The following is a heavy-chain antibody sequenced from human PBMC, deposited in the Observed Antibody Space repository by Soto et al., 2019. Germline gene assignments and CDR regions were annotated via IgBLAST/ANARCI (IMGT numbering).Heavy chain of an antibody. V-gene: IGHV4-34*01. D-gene: IGHD3-3*01. CDR2: INHSGSS. Sequence: QVQLQQWGAGLLKPSETLSLTCAVYGGSFSGYYCNWIRQPPGKGLEWIGEINHSGSSNYNPSLKGRVTISVDTSKNQFSLKLTSVTAADTAVYYCARAPHKVFGVVSYSMDVWGKGTTVTVSS. CDR1: GGSFSGYY. J-gene: IGHJ6*03. CDR3: ARAPHKVFGVVSYSMDV.